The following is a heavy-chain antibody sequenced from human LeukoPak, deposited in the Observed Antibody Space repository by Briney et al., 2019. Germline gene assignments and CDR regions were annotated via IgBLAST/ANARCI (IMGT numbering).Heavy chain of an antibody. J-gene: IGHJ4*02. Sequence: SETLSLTCTVSGCSIRSSYYYRGWIRQTPGKWLEWIGSIYDSGSTYYNPSLKSRVTISVDTSKNQFSLKLNSVTAADTAVYYCARDSGSGSNDYWGQGTLVTVSS. D-gene: IGHD1-26*01. CDR2: IYDSGST. V-gene: IGHV4-39*02. CDR3: ARDSGSGSNDY. CDR1: GCSIRSSYYY.